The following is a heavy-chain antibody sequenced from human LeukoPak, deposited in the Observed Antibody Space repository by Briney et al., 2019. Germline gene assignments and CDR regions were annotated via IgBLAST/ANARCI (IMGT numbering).Heavy chain of an antibody. Sequence: GGSLRLSCAASGFTFSSYWVSWFRQAPGKGLEWVGFIRSKSSGGTTEYAASVEGRFTISRDDSKSIAYLQMNSLKTEDTAVYYCTVISGDYWGQGTLVTVSS. CDR3: TVISGDY. CDR2: IRSKSSGGTT. J-gene: IGHJ4*02. D-gene: IGHD2-21*01. V-gene: IGHV3-49*03. CDR1: GFTFSSYW.